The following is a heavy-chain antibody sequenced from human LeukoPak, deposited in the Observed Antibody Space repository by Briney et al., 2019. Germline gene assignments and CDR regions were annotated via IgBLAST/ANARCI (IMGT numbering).Heavy chain of an antibody. Sequence: SETLSPTCAVSGGSITTSYWTWVRQTPGKGLEWIGYIYYSGSTYYNPSLKSRVTISVDTSKNQFSLKLSSVTAADTAVYYCARGRLNYYDSSGVNPPGYWGQGTLVTVSS. D-gene: IGHD3-22*01. CDR3: ARGRLNYYDSSGVNPPGY. CDR2: IYYSGST. J-gene: IGHJ4*02. V-gene: IGHV4-30-4*01. CDR1: GGSITTSY.